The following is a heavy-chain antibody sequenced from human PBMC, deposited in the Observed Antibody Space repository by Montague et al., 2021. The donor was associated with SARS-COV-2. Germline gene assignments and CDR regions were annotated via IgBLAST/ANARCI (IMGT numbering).Heavy chain of an antibody. CDR1: GFTFSSYA. CDR3: ARVYGGSYRGRIDY. V-gene: IGHV3-30-3*01. D-gene: IGHD1-26*01. Sequence: LRLSCAASGFTFSSYAMHWVRQAPGKGLEWVAVISYDGSNKYYADSVKGRFTISRDNSKNTLYLQMNSLRAEDTAVYYCARVYGGSYRGRIDYWGQGALVTVSS. CDR2: ISYDGSNK. J-gene: IGHJ4*02.